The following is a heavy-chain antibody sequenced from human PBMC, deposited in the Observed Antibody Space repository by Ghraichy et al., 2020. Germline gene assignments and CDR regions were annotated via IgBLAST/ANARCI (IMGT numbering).Heavy chain of an antibody. CDR2: IDHTGST. Sequence: SETLSLTCAVYGGSFSGYFWSWIRQPPGKGLEWIGDIDHTGSTNYNPSLRSRVSISLDRSKNQLSLKVTSVPAADTAVYFCARDNIALVTVSAASLFDSWGQGTLVTVSS. J-gene: IGHJ4*02. CDR3: ARDNIALVTVSAASLFDS. D-gene: IGHD2-2*01. V-gene: IGHV4-34*01. CDR1: GGSFSGYF.